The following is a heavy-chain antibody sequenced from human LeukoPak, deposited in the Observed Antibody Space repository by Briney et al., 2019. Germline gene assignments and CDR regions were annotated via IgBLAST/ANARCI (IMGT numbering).Heavy chain of an antibody. CDR2: INPISGGT. CDR1: GYTFTGYY. V-gene: IGHV1-2*06. CDR3: ARYCSSTSCYSDY. Sequence: ASVKVSCKASGYTFTGYYMHWVRQAPGQGLEYMGRINPISGGTVYAQKFQGRVTMTRDTSITTAYMELTRPTSDDTAVYYCARYCSSTSCYSDYWGQGTLVTVSS. J-gene: IGHJ4*02. D-gene: IGHD2-2*01.